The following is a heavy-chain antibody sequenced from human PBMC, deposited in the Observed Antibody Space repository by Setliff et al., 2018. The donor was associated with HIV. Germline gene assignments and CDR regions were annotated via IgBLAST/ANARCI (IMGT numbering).Heavy chain of an antibody. V-gene: IGHV4-59*03. D-gene: IGHD5-12*01. CDR1: SDSISSSY. CDR3: AKSSPSIGYISDH. Sequence: SETLSLTCTVSSDSISSSYWTWIRQPPGQGLEWIGYVHHSGSTKYNASLRSRVTMSVDTSKNQFSLNVRSVTAADTAVYFCAKSSPSIGYISDHWGQGTLVTVSS. CDR2: VHHSGST. J-gene: IGHJ4*02.